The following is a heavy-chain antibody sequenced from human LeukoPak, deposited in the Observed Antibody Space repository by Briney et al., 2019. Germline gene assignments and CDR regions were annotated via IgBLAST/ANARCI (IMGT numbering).Heavy chain of an antibody. D-gene: IGHD3-22*01. CDR2: IYHSGRT. CDR3: ARDTYYYDSSGYLSFDY. V-gene: IGHV4-38-2*02. J-gene: IGHJ4*02. Sequence: PSETLSLTCTVSGYSISSGYYWGWIRQPPGKGLEWIGSIYHSGRTFYNPSLKSRVTMSVDTSKNQFSLKLSSVTAADTAVYYCARDTYYYDSSGYLSFDYWGQGTLVTVSS. CDR1: GYSISSGYY.